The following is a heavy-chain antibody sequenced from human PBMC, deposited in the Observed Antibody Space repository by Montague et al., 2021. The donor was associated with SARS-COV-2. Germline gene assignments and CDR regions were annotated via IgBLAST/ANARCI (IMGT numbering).Heavy chain of an antibody. Sequence: ALVKPIQTLTLTCTFSGFSLSTSGMCVSWIRQHPGKALEWLARIDWDDDKHYSPSLRARLTISKDTSKNQVVLTMTNMDPVDTATYYCARSSVVRGVSLDYWGQGTLVTVSS. D-gene: IGHD3-10*01. J-gene: IGHJ4*02. CDR2: IDWDDDK. CDR1: GFSLSTSGMC. V-gene: IGHV2-70*11. CDR3: ARSSVVRGVSLDY.